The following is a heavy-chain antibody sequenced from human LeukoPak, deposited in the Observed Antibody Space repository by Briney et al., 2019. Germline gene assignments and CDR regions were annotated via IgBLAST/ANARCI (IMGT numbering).Heavy chain of an antibody. V-gene: IGHV1-2*02. CDR1: GYTFTGYD. CDR2: INPNSGGT. D-gene: IGHD6-19*01. Sequence: ASVKVSCKASGYTFTGYDMHWVRQAPGQGLEWMGWINPNSGGTNYAQKFQGRVTMTRDTSINTAYMELSRLRSDDTAVYYCARDRTRTGYSSGWYHDYWGQGTLVTVSS. CDR3: ARDRTRTGYSSGWYHDY. J-gene: IGHJ4*02.